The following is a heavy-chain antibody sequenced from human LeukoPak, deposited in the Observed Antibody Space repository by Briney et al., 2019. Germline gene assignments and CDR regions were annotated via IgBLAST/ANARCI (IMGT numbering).Heavy chain of an antibody. D-gene: IGHD5-18*01. CDR2: INPSGGST. V-gene: IGHV1-46*01. CDR3: ASSFKGYWIQLWN. J-gene: IGHJ4*02. CDR1: GYTFTSYY. Sequence: ASVKVSCKASGYTFTSYYMHWVRQAPGQGLEGMGIINPSGGSTSYAQKFQGRVTMTRDTSTSTVYMELSSLRSEDTAVYYCASSFKGYWIQLWNWGQGTLVTVSS.